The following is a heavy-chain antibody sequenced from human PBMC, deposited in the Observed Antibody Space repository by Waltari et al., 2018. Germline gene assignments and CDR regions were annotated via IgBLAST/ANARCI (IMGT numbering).Heavy chain of an antibody. D-gene: IGHD2-8*01. CDR1: GLFFTNSI. Sequence: QVKLVESGGGVVQPGGSLRLSCAASGLFFTNSIIHWVRQAPGKGSQGVSGLSLIDGSQYYADSVKGRFTISGENSKNTVFLEINSLRPEDAAVYYCAQEQGTSGRAGWFHPWGQGTPVTVS. CDR2: LSLIDGSQ. CDR3: AQEQGTSGRAGWFHP. V-gene: IGHV3-30*18. J-gene: IGHJ5*02.